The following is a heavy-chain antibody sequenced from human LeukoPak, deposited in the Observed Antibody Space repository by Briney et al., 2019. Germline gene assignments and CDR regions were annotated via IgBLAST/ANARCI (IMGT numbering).Heavy chain of an antibody. J-gene: IGHJ4*02. Sequence: GGSLRLSCAASGFTFSSYAMSWVRPAPGKGLEWVSAISGSGGSTYYADSVKGRFTISRDNSKNTLYLQLNNVRTEDTATYFCAKEQYRGYFDFWGQGTLVTVSA. CDR1: GFTFSSYA. CDR3: AKEQYRGYFDF. CDR2: ISGSGGST. V-gene: IGHV3-23*01. D-gene: IGHD3-16*02.